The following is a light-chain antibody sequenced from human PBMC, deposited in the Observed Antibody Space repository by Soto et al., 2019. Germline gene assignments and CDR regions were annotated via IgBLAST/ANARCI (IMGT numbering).Light chain of an antibody. CDR1: QRISSW. J-gene: IGKJ1*01. V-gene: IGKV1-5*01. CDR3: QQYNSYWT. CDR2: DAC. Sequence: DIPMTQSPSSLTASVGESVTITCRASQRISSWLAWYQQKPGKAPKLLIYDACSLESGVPSRFSGSGSGTEFTLTISSLQPDDFATYCCQQYNSYWTFGQGTKVDIK.